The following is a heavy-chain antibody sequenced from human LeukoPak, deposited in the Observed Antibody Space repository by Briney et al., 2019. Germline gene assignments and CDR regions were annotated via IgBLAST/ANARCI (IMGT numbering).Heavy chain of an antibody. V-gene: IGHV4-34*01. D-gene: IGHD6-19*01. J-gene: IGHJ4*02. CDR1: GGSFSGYY. CDR2: INHSGST. CDR3: ASLIDPGYSSGWYYDY. Sequence: PSETLSLTCAVYGGSFSGYYWSWIRQPPGKGLEWIGEINHSGSTNYNPSLKSRVTISVDTSKNQFSLKLSSVTAADTAVYYCASLIDPGYSSGWYYDYWGQGTLVTVSS.